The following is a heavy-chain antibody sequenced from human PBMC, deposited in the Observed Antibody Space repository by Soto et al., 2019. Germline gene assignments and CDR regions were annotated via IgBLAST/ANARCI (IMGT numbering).Heavy chain of an antibody. Sequence: ASVKVSCKVSGYTLTELSMHCVRQAPGKGLEWMGGFDPEDGETIYAQKFQGRVTMTEDTSTDTAYMELSSLRSEDTAVYYCATASPNRIVGAVDYWGQGTLVTVPQ. V-gene: IGHV1-24*01. CDR1: GYTLTELS. D-gene: IGHD1-26*01. CDR3: ATASPNRIVGAVDY. CDR2: FDPEDGET. J-gene: IGHJ4*02.